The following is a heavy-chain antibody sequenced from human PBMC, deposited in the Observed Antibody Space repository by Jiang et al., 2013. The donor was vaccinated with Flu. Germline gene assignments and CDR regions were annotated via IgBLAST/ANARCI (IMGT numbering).Heavy chain of an antibody. V-gene: IGHV4-30-4*01. D-gene: IGHD1-1*01. J-gene: IGHJ4*02. CDR2: IHYNRGT. Sequence: GSGLVKPSQTLSLTCTVSGGSISSGDYYWSWIRQSPGKGLEWIGYIHYNRGTYYNPTLKRRISVSIDTSKNQFSLKLTSMTAADTAVYYCARDRSYGATGTIDYWGQGTRVTVSS. CDR3: ARDRSYGATGTIDY. CDR1: GGSISSGDYY.